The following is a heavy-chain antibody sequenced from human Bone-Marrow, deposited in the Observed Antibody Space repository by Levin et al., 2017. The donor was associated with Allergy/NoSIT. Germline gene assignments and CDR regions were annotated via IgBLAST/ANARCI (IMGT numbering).Heavy chain of an antibody. V-gene: IGHV3-30*04. Sequence: GGSLRLSCAASGFTFSSYAMHWVRQAPGKGLEWVAVISYDGSNKYYADSVKGLFTISRDNSKNTLYLQMNSLRAEDTAVYYCARGATTAVAGPGYYYYYGMDVWGQGTTVTVSS. CDR1: GFTFSSYA. J-gene: IGHJ6*02. CDR3: ARGATTAVAGPGYYYYYGMDV. D-gene: IGHD6-19*01. CDR2: ISYDGSNK.